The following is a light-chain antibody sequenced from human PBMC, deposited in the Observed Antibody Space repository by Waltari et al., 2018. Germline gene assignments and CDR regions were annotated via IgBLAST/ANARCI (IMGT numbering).Light chain of an antibody. J-gene: IGLJ2*01. Sequence: QSALTQPASVSGSPGQSITLSCTGTSSDVGSYNLVSWYQPHPGKAPKLMIFEGNKRPSGVSNRFSGSKSANTASLTISGLQAEDEADYYCCSYAGSNTFVLFGGGTKLTVL. CDR3: CSYAGSNTFVL. CDR1: SSDVGSYNL. CDR2: EGN. V-gene: IGLV2-23*03.